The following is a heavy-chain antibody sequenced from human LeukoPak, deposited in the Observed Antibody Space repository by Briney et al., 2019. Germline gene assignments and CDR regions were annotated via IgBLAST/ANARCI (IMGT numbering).Heavy chain of an antibody. D-gene: IGHD4-17*01. Sequence: QPGGSLRLSCAASRFTFNSYAMSWVRQAPGKGLEWVSAISGSGGSTYYADSVKGRFTISRDNSKNTLYLQMNSLRAEDTAVYYCATTTVTTWYFDYWGQGTLVTVSS. CDR1: RFTFNSYA. J-gene: IGHJ4*02. V-gene: IGHV3-23*01. CDR3: ATTTVTTWYFDY. CDR2: ISGSGGST.